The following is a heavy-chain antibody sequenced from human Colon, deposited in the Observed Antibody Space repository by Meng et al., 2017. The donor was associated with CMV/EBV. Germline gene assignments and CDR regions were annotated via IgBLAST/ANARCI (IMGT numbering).Heavy chain of an antibody. V-gene: IGHV1-69*12. D-gene: IGHD6-13*01. CDR3: ARGKQAGFDL. Sequence: QVQLGQVGSEAQKPGSSVTVSCKASGGTFHTSTFNWVRRAPGQGLGWMGGIIPMFGSPSYSQKFRGRVTITADELEVNSLRSEDTAMYYCARGKQAGFDLWGQGTLVTVSS. CDR2: IIPMFGSP. J-gene: IGHJ5*02. CDR1: GGTFHTST.